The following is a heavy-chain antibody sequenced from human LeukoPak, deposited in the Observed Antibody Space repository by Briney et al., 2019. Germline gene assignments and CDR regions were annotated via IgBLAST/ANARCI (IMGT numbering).Heavy chain of an antibody. V-gene: IGHV3-23*01. CDR3: AKEGRGIQLWLPAPNYFDY. D-gene: IGHD5-18*01. CDR1: GFTFSSYA. J-gene: IGHJ4*02. CDR2: ISGSGGST. Sequence: GGSLRLSCAASGFTFSSYAMSWVRQAPGKGLEWVSAISGSGGSTYYADSVKRRFTISRDNSKNTLYLQMNSLRAEDTAVYYCAKEGRGIQLWLPAPNYFDYWGQGTLVTVSS.